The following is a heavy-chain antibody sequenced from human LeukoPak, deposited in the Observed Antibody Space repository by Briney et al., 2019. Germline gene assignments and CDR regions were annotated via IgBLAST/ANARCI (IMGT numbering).Heavy chain of an antibody. Sequence: AGGSLRLSCAASGFTFSSYSMNWVRQAPGKGLEWVSYISSSSSTIYYADSVKGRFTISRDNAKNSLYLQMNSLRAEDTAVYFCAREGPGIPSRSTTFDYWGQGTLVTVSS. CDR1: GFTFSSYS. CDR2: ISSSSSTI. J-gene: IGHJ4*02. V-gene: IGHV3-48*04. D-gene: IGHD3-16*02. CDR3: AREGPGIPSRSTTFDY.